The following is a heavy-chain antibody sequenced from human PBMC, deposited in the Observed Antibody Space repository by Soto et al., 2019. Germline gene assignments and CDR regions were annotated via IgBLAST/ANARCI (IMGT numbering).Heavy chain of an antibody. CDR1: GFTFNRFA. CDR2: ISGSGDRT. V-gene: IGHV3-23*01. CDR3: AKASTIQWELVH. J-gene: IGHJ4*02. D-gene: IGHD1-26*01. Sequence: HPGGSLRLSCAATGFTFNRFAMSWVRQAPGKGLEWVSAISGSGDRTFYADSLKGRVAISRDNSKNTLYLHLKSLTADDTAVYYCAKASTIQWELVHWGQGTLVTVSS.